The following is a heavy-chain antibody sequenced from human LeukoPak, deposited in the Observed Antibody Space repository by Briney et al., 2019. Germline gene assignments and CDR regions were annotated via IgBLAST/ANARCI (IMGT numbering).Heavy chain of an antibody. J-gene: IGHJ4*02. V-gene: IGHV4-59*01. CDR1: SGSISGYY. Sequence: SETLSPTCTVSSGSISGYYLSWIRQPPGKGLEWIGYIYYSGSTNYNPPPKSRVTISVDTSRNQFSLKLSSVTAADTAVYYCARGGYSYAKGRFDYWGQGTLVTVSS. CDR2: IYYSGST. CDR3: ARGGYSYAKGRFDY. D-gene: IGHD5-18*01.